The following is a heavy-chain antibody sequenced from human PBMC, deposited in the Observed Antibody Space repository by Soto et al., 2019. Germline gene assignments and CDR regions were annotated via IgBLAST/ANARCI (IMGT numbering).Heavy chain of an antibody. CDR1: GYPFSKYG. V-gene: IGHV1-18*04. CDR2: IKPDNGDT. D-gene: IGHD5-12*01. CDR3: ATSYDSGFDP. J-gene: IGHJ5*02. Sequence: QLQLVQSGAEVEGPGASVRVSCKAYGYPFSKYGISWIRQAPGQGLEWMGWIKPDNGDTNYAQKFQGRVTMTTDTSSTTAYMELRSLRSDDTAVYYCATSYDSGFDPWGQGTLVSVSS.